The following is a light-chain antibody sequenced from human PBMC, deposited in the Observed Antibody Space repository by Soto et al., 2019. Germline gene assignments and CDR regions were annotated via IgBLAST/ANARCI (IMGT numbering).Light chain of an antibody. CDR1: QGINSW. CDR2: AAS. CDR3: QQDISFPFT. J-gene: IGKJ3*01. Sequence: DIQMTQSPSSVSASVGDRVTITCRASQGINSWLAWYQQKPGQAPKLLIYAASNLQRGVPSRFIGSGSGTDFTLTINRLQPEDFATYYCQQDISFPFTFGPGTRVHV. V-gene: IGKV1-12*01.